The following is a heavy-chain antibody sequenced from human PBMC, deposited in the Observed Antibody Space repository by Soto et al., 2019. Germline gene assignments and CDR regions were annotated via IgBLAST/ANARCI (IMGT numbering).Heavy chain of an antibody. D-gene: IGHD3-22*01. CDR2: INPSDHST. V-gene: IGHV1-46*01. Sequence: ASVKVSCKASGYTFTSYYMHWVRQAPGQGLEWMGIINPSDHSTTYAQKFQGRVTMTRDTSASTAYMELSSLRSEDTAVYYCARGTLIYYYDSSGYSFWGQGTLVTVSS. CDR3: ARGTLIYYYDSSGYSF. J-gene: IGHJ4*02. CDR1: GYTFTSYY.